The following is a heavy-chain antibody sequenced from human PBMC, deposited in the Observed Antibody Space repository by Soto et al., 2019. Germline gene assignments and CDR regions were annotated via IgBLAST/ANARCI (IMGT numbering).Heavy chain of an antibody. Sequence: QLQLQESGSGLVKPSQTLSLTCAVSGGSISSGGYSWSWIRQPPGKGLDWIGYIYHSGRPYYNPSIKSRVTITVDRSKNQFSLKLSSVTAADTAVYYCARGQVVAAQHWGQGNLVTVSS. D-gene: IGHD2-15*01. CDR1: GGSISSGGYS. CDR3: ARGQVVAAQH. V-gene: IGHV4-30-2*01. J-gene: IGHJ4*02. CDR2: IYHSGRP.